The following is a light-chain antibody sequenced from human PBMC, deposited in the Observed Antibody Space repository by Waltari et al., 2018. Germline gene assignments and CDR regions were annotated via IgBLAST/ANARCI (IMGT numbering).Light chain of an antibody. V-gene: IGKV3-11*01. Sequence: EIVLTQSPATLSSSPGERATLSCRASQSVSSYLAWYKQKPGQAPRLLIYDASNRATGIPARFSGSGSGTDFTLTISSLEPEDFAVYYCQQRNYWPLTFGGGTKVEIK. J-gene: IGKJ4*01. CDR1: QSVSSY. CDR2: DAS. CDR3: QQRNYWPLT.